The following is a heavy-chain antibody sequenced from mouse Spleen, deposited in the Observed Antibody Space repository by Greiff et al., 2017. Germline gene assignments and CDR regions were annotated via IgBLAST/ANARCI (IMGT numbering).Heavy chain of an antibody. V-gene: IGHV1-50*01. CDR2: IDPSDSYT. J-gene: IGHJ2*01. CDR1: GYTFTSYW. Sequence: QVQLQQSGAELVKPGASVKLSCKASGYTFTSYWMQWVKQRPGQGLEWIGEIDPSDSYTNYTQKFKGKATLTVDTSSSTAYMQLSSLTSEDSAVYYCARRGGYFDYWGQGATLTVSS. CDR3: ARRGGYFDY.